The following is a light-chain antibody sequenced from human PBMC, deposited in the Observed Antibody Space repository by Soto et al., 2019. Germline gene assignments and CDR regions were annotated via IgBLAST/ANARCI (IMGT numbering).Light chain of an antibody. CDR3: QQYKSYS. J-gene: IGKJ1*01. CDR2: KAS. V-gene: IGKV1-5*03. Sequence: DIQMTQSPSTLSASVGDRVTITCRASQSISSWLAWYQQKPGKAPKLLIYKASSLESGVPSRFSGSGSGTEFSLTLSSMQPDDFSTYYCQQYKSYSFGQGTKVDI. CDR1: QSISSW.